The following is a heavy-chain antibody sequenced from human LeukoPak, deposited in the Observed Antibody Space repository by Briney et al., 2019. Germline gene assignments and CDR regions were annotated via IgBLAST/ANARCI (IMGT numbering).Heavy chain of an antibody. CDR3: AKDRQLVY. CDR2: ISYDGSSK. CDR1: GFTFSSYG. D-gene: IGHD6-13*01. Sequence: GRSLRLSCAASGFTFSSYGMHWVRQAPGKGLEWVAVISYDGSSKYYADSVNGRFTISRDNSKNTLYLQMNSLRAEDTAVYYCAKDRQLVYWGQGTLVTVSS. V-gene: IGHV3-30*18. J-gene: IGHJ4*02.